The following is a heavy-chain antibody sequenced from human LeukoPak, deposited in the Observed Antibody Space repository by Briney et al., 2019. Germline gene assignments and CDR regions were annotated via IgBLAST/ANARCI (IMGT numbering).Heavy chain of an antibody. V-gene: IGHV3-23*01. Sequence: GGSLRLSCVASGFTFSSSAMSWVRQAPGKGLEWVSAIGGSGGSTYYADSVKGRVTISRDNSKNTLYLQMNSLRDEDTALYYCAKRALGSFYYFDYWGQGALATVSS. CDR2: IGGSGGST. CDR1: GFTFSSSA. J-gene: IGHJ4*02. CDR3: AKRALGSFYYFDY.